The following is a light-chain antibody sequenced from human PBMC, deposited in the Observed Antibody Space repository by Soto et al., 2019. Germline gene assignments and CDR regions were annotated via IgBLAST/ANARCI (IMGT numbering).Light chain of an antibody. CDR3: QQSNNWPRT. Sequence: EIVLTQSPGTLSLSPGERATLSCRASQSVRSNLALYQQEPGQAPRLLIYGASTRATGIPARFSGIESGTEFTLTLRRLQPEESALYYCQQSNNWPRTFGHGTKLDIK. V-gene: IGKV3-15*01. CDR1: QSVRSN. CDR2: GAS. J-gene: IGKJ1*01.